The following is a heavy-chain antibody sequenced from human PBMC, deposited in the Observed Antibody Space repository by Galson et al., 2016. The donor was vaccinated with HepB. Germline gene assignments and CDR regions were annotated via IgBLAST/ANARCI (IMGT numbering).Heavy chain of an antibody. D-gene: IGHD6-19*01. Sequence: SLRLSCAASGFTLNTYWMTRVRQAPGKGLEWVSYISDSSSHIYYAGSVKGRFTISRDSAKNSLYLQMNSLRDEDTAVYYCTRSYRQRLANDAFDIWGQGTLVSVSS. CDR2: ISDSSSHI. CDR3: TRSYRQRLANDAFDI. J-gene: IGHJ3*02. V-gene: IGHV3-48*02. CDR1: GFTLNTYW.